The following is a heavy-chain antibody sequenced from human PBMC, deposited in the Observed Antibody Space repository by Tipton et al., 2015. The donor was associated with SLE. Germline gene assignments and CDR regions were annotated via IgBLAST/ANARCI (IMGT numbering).Heavy chain of an antibody. V-gene: IGHV3-9*01. CDR2: ISWNSGSI. Sequence: SLRLSCAASGFTFDDYALHWVRQAPGKGLEWVSGISWNSGSIGYADSVKGRFTISRDNAKNSLYLQMNSLRAEDTALYYCAKDVLAVAGGDGAFDIWGQGTMVTVSS. CDR1: GFTFDDYA. CDR3: AKDVLAVAGGDGAFDI. D-gene: IGHD6-19*01. J-gene: IGHJ3*02.